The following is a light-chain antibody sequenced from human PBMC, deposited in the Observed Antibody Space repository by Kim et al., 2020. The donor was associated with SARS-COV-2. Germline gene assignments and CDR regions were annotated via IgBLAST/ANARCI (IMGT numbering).Light chain of an antibody. CDR3: HSRNSSDNHL. J-gene: IGLJ3*02. CDR1: GLRRYY. Sequence: VALGQTVRITCQGVGLRRYYACCYQQKSGQAPVLVIYVKNNRPSVIPDRVSGSSSGNTASLTITGAQAEDEADYYCHSRNSSDNHLFGGGTELTVL. CDR2: VKN. V-gene: IGLV3-19*01.